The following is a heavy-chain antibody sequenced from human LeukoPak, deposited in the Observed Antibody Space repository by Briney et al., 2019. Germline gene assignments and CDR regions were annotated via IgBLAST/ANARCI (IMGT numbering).Heavy chain of an antibody. CDR1: GVTLTNYY. V-gene: IGHV3-7*01. CDR3: ARENWSQDY. J-gene: IGHJ4*02. CDR2: INKDGSKG. Sequence: GGSLRLSCAASGVTLTNYYMTWVRQAPGKGLEWVANINKDGSKGSYVDSVRGRFTISRDNAKKSLYLQMDNLSAEDTATYYCARENWSQDYWGQGTRVTVSS. D-gene: IGHD1-1*01.